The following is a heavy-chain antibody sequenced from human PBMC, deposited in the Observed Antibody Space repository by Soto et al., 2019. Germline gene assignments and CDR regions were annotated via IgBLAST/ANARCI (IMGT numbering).Heavy chain of an antibody. CDR3: ASNRGGYSGFDHYY. J-gene: IGHJ4*02. D-gene: IGHD5-12*01. CDR2: IYHSGST. V-gene: IGHV4-30-2*01. Sequence: QLQLQESGSGLVKPSQTLSLTCAVSGGSISSGGYSWSWIRQPPGKGLEWIGYIYHSGSTYYNPSLKSRVTRSVDRSKNQFPLKLSSVTAADTAVYYCASNRGGYSGFDHYYWGQGTLVTVSS. CDR1: GGSISSGGYS.